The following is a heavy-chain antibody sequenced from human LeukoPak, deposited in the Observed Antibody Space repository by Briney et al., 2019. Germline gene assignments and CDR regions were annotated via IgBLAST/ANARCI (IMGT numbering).Heavy chain of an antibody. Sequence: ASVKIFCKASGYTFTDYYMHWVQQAPGKGLEWMGRVDPEDGETIYAEKFQGRVTITADTSTDTAYMELSSLRSEDTAVYYCAPSQTSSSFGNWFDPWGQGTLVTVSS. CDR3: APSQTSSSFGNWFDP. V-gene: IGHV1-69-2*01. D-gene: IGHD6-13*01. CDR1: GYTFTDYY. CDR2: VDPEDGET. J-gene: IGHJ5*02.